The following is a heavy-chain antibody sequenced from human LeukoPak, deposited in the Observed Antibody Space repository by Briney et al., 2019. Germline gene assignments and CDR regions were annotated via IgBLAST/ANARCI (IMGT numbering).Heavy chain of an antibody. CDR2: ISAYNGNT. D-gene: IGHD4-17*01. CDR1: VYTFTTYG. J-gene: IGHJ4*02. CDR3: ATAYGDYALN. Sequence: ASVKLSCTPSVYTFTTYGISWVRQAPGQGLEWMGWISAYNGNTNYAQKLQGRVTMTTDTSTSTAYMELRSLRSDDTAVYYCATAYGDYALNWGQGTLVTVSS. V-gene: IGHV1-18*01.